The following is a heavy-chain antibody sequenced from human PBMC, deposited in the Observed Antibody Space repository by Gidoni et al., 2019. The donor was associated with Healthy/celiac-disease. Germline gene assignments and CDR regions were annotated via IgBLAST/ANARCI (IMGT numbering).Heavy chain of an antibody. CDR3: AKSVGLEQWLVPEVYFDY. CDR2: ISGSGGST. V-gene: IGHV3-23*01. CDR1: GFTFSSYA. D-gene: IGHD6-19*01. J-gene: IGHJ4*02. Sequence: EVQLLESGGGLVPPGGSLRLSCAASGFTFSSYAMSWVRQAPGKGLEWVSAISGSGGSTYYADSVKGRFTISRDNSKNTLYLQMNSLRAEDTAVYYCAKSVGLEQWLVPEVYFDYWGQGTLVTVSS.